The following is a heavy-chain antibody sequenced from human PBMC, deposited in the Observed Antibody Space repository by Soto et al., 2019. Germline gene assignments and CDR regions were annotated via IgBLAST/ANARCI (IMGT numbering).Heavy chain of an antibody. V-gene: IGHV4-39*01. Sequence: GPGPHPPSETLSLTCTVSGGSFSSSGYYWAWIRQPPGKGLEWIGTLYYSGSTYYNPSLKSRVTISADTSRNQFSLRLSSVTAADTAVYYCARRRVRDSGLDVWGQGTTVTVSS. J-gene: IGHJ6*02. CDR1: GGSFSSSGYY. CDR3: ARRRVRDSGLDV. CDR2: LYYSGST. D-gene: IGHD1-1*01.